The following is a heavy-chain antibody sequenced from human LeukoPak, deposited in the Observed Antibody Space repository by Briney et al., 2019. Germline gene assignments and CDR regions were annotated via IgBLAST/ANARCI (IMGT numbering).Heavy chain of an antibody. CDR2: IGGSGGNT. J-gene: IGHJ4*02. CDR1: GFIFSSYS. V-gene: IGHV3-23*01. Sequence: GGSLRLSCAASGFIFSSYSMSWVRQAPGKGLEWVSAIGGSGGNTYYADSVKGRFTISRDNSKNTLYLQMNSLRAEDTAVYYCGVPQWELLNWGQGTLVTVSS. D-gene: IGHD1-26*01. CDR3: GVPQWELLN.